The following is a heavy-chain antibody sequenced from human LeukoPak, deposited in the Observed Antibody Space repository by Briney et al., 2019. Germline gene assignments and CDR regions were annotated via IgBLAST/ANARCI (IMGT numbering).Heavy chain of an antibody. Sequence: GGSLRLSCVVSGFSFSSYWMSWVRQAPGKGLEWVANVKQDGSEQHYVDSVKGRFSISRGNANNSLFLQMNSLRAEDTAVYYCARDVAMVRGVTDAFDIWGQGTVVTVSS. D-gene: IGHD3-10*01. V-gene: IGHV3-7*03. CDR3: ARDVAMVRGVTDAFDI. J-gene: IGHJ3*02. CDR1: GFSFSSYW. CDR2: VKQDGSEQ.